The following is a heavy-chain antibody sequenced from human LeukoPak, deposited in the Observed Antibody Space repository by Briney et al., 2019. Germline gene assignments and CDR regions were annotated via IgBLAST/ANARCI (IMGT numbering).Heavy chain of an antibody. D-gene: IGHD1-14*01. Sequence: GGSLRLSCAASGFPFSDYAMSWVRQAPGKGLEWVSGISGSGGATYYADSVKGRFTISRDNSKNTLYLQMNSLRAEDTAVYYCAKDLNRWDYYYMDVWGKGTTVTVSS. CDR1: GFPFSDYA. J-gene: IGHJ6*03. CDR2: ISGSGGAT. CDR3: AKDLNRWDYYYMDV. V-gene: IGHV3-23*01.